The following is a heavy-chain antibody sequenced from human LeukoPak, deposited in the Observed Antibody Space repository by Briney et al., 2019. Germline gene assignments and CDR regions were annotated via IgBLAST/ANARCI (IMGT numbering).Heavy chain of an antibody. CDR2: ISSSSSYI. Sequence: GVSLRLSCAASGFTFSSYSMNRVRQAPGKGLEWVSSISSSSSYIYYADSVKGRFTISRDNAKNSLYLQMNSLRAEDTAVYYCAREGYDYVWGSYRLFDYWGQGTLVTVFS. J-gene: IGHJ4*02. CDR1: GFTFSSYS. CDR3: AREGYDYVWGSYRLFDY. V-gene: IGHV3-21*01. D-gene: IGHD3-16*02.